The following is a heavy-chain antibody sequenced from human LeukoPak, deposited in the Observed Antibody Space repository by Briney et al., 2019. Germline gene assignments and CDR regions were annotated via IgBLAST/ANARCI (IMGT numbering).Heavy chain of an antibody. CDR3: ARDLGYYDSSGLDY. CDR1: GASISSYY. CDR2: IHYSGST. Sequence: SETLSLTCTVSGASISSYYWTRIRQPPGKRLEWIGYIHYSGSTSYNPSLNSRVTMSLDASKSQFSLKLNSVTAADTAVYYCARDLGYYDSSGLDYWGQGTLVTVSS. D-gene: IGHD3-22*01. J-gene: IGHJ4*02. V-gene: IGHV4-59*01.